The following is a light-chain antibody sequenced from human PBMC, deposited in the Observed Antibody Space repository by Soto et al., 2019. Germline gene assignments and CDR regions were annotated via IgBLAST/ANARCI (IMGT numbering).Light chain of an antibody. V-gene: IGKV1-5*01. CDR2: DAS. CDR3: QQYNSYSRT. CDR1: QTISNW. J-gene: IGKJ1*01. Sequence: IHMTHSPSTLSASVGDRVTISGLASQTISNWLAWYQQKPGKAPKLLIYDASSLESGLPSRFSGSGSGTEFTLTISSLQPDDFATYYCQQYNSYSRTFGQGTKVDIK.